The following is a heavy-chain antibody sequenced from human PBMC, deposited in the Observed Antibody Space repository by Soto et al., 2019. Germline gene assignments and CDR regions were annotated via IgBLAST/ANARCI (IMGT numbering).Heavy chain of an antibody. CDR1: GGSISSRSYY. V-gene: IGHV4-39*01. Sequence: KTXETLSLTCTVSGGSISSRSYYWGWIRQPPGKGLEWIGSIYYSGNAYYNPSLKSRVAVSVDTSKNQFSLKVTSVTATDTAVYYCARHKDTSSRYLLPDFWGQGTLVTVSS. CDR3: ARHKDTSSRYLLPDF. J-gene: IGHJ4*02. CDR2: IYYSGNA. D-gene: IGHD6-13*01.